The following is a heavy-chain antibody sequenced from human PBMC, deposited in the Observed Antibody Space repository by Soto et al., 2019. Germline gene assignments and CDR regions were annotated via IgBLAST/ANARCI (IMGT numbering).Heavy chain of an antibody. Sequence: QVQLVQSGAEVKKPGSSVKVSCKASGGTFSSYAISWVRHAPGQGLEWMGGLIPIFGTANYAQKFQGRVTITADESTSTGYMERGSRRSEDTAVYYCECYDYVWGSYRYGQHLDYWGQGTLVTVSS. CDR1: GGTFSSYA. J-gene: IGHJ4*02. CDR2: LIPIFGTA. CDR3: ECYDYVWGSYRYGQHLDY. D-gene: IGHD3-16*02. V-gene: IGHV1-69*01.